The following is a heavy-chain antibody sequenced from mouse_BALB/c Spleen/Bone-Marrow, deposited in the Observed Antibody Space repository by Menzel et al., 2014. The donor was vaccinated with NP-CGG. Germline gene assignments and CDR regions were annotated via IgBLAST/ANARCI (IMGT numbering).Heavy chain of an antibody. Sequence: LQESGAELMKPGPSVKISCKATGYTFSSYWIEWVKQRPGHGLEWIGAILPGSGSTNYTEKFKGKATFTADTSSNKAYMQLSNLTTEDSAVYYGAREDGLWCFDGWGAGTPVTVSS. CDR2: ILPGSGST. V-gene: IGHV1-9*01. CDR1: GYTFSSYW. CDR3: AREDGLWCFDG. J-gene: IGHJ1*01.